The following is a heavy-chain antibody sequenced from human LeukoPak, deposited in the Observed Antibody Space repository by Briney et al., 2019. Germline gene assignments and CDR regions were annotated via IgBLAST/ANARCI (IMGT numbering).Heavy chain of an antibody. CDR3: ARDSVDTAMAHFFS. Sequence: GASVKVSCKASGYTFTSYGISWVRQAPGQGLEWMGWISAYNGNTNYAQKLQGRVTMTTDTSTSTAYMELRSLRSDDTAVYYCARDSVDTAMAHFFSWGPGTLFTVSS. V-gene: IGHV1-18*01. J-gene: IGHJ4*02. CDR2: ISAYNGNT. D-gene: IGHD5-18*01. CDR1: GYTFTSYG.